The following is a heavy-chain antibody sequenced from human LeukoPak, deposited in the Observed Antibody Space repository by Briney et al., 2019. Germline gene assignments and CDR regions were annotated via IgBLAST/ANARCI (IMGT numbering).Heavy chain of an antibody. V-gene: IGHV3-33*01. Sequence: GGSLRLSCTASASTFTTYGFHWVRQAPGKGLEWVALIWADGSNQFSADSVKGRVNMTRDNAKNTVYLQMDSLRVDDTAVYFCAREAVISGWSGDMDVWGQGTTVTVSS. CDR1: ASTFTTYG. J-gene: IGHJ6*02. CDR2: IWADGSNQ. CDR3: AREAVISGWSGDMDV. D-gene: IGHD6-19*01.